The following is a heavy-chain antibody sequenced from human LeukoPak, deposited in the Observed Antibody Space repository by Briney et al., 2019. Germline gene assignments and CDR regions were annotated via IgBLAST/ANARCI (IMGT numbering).Heavy chain of an antibody. V-gene: IGHV1-18*04. CDR3: ARDFPYSYGYKMDFDY. J-gene: IGHJ4*02. D-gene: IGHD5-18*01. Sequence: GASVKVSCKASGYTFTSYGISWVRQAHGQGLEWMGWISAYNGNTNYAQKLQGRVTMTTDTSTSTAYMELRSLRSDDTSVYYCARDFPYSYGYKMDFDYWGQGTLVTVSS. CDR1: GYTFTSYG. CDR2: ISAYNGNT.